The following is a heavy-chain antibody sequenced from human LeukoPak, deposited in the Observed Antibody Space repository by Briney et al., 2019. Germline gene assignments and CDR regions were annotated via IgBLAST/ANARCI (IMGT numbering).Heavy chain of an antibody. CDR3: ARGLGYYDSSGYYGEYFQH. CDR1: GFTFSSYS. Sequence: PGGSLRLSCAASGFTFSSYSMNWVRQAPGKGLEWVAVISYDGSNKYYADSVKGRFTISRDNSKNTLYLQMNSLRAEDTAVYYCARGLGYYDSSGYYGEYFQHWGQGTLVTVSS. J-gene: IGHJ1*01. V-gene: IGHV3-30*05. D-gene: IGHD3-22*01. CDR2: ISYDGSNK.